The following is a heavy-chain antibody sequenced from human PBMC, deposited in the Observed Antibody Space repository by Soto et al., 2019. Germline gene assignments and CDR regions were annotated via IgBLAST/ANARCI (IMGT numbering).Heavy chain of an antibody. CDR2: ISSSSSTI. Sequence: EVQLVESGGGLVQPGGSLRLSCAASGFTFSSYSMNWVRQVPGKGLEWVSYISSSSSTIYYADSVKGRFTISRDNAKNSLYLQMNSLRDEDTAVYYCARDNSGGSYYYYYYYMDVWCRGTTVTVSS. D-gene: IGHD2-15*01. J-gene: IGHJ6*03. V-gene: IGHV3-48*02. CDR1: GFTFSSYS. CDR3: ARDNSGGSYYYYYYYMDV.